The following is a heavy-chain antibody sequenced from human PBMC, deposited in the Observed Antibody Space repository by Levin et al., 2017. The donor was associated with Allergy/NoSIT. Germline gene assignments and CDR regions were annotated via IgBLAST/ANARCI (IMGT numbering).Heavy chain of an antibody. CDR1: GFTFSSYA. V-gene: IGHV3-23*01. J-gene: IGHJ6*03. Sequence: GGSLRLSCAASGFTFSSYAMSWVRQAPGKGLEWVSAISGSGGSTYYADSVKGRFTISRDNSKNTLYLQMNSLRAEDTAVYYCAKFEKPYSSGSVGYMDVWGKGTTVTVSS. CDR3: AKFEKPYSSGSVGYMDV. CDR2: ISGSGGST. D-gene: IGHD6-19*01.